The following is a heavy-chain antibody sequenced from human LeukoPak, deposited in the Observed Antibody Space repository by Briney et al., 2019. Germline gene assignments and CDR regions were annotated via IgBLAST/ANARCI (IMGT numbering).Heavy chain of an antibody. CDR2: INTNTGHP. Sequence: ASVKVSCKSSGYTFTRYAINWVRQAPGQGLQWMGWINTNTGHPTYGQAFTGRFVFSLDTSVNSAFLQITSLEAADTAVYFCTTGAIWGQGTLDTVSS. V-gene: IGHV7-4-1*02. J-gene: IGHJ4*02. CDR1: GYTFTRYA. CDR3: TTGAI. D-gene: IGHD1-26*01.